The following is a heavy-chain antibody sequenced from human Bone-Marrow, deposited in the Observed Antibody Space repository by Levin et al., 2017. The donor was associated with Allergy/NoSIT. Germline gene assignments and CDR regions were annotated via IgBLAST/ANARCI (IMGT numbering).Heavy chain of an antibody. CDR3: AKDRHYSIYYDFWSAYFDY. D-gene: IGHD3-3*01. Sequence: LSLTCAASGFTFSSSGMHWVRQAPGKGLEWVAVISYDGSNKYYADSVKGRFTISRDNSKNTLYLQMNSLRAEDTAVYYCAKDRHYSIYYDFWSAYFDYWGQGTLVTVSS. CDR1: GFTFSSSG. V-gene: IGHV3-30*18. CDR2: ISYDGSNK. J-gene: IGHJ4*02.